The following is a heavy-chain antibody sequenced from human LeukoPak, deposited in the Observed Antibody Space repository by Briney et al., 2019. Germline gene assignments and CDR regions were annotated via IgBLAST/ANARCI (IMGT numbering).Heavy chain of an antibody. V-gene: IGHV4-4*02. Sequence: SETLSLTCDVSGGSISSTNWWSWVRQPPGKGLEWIGEINHSGSTNYNPSLKSRVTISVDTSKNQFSLKLSSVTAADTAVYYCARSGDYYGSGSYRGYYFDYWGQGTLVTVSS. J-gene: IGHJ4*02. CDR1: GGSISSTNW. CDR3: ARSGDYYGSGSYRGYYFDY. D-gene: IGHD3-10*01. CDR2: INHSGST.